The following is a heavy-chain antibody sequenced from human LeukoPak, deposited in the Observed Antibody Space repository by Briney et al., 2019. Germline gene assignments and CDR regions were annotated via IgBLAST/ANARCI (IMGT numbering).Heavy chain of an antibody. Sequence: GRSLRLSCAASGFTFDDYAMHWVRQAPGKGLEWVSGISWNSGSIGYADSVKGRFTISRDNDKNSLYLQMNSLRAEDTALYYCAKDMRVAAAGTTRTIAYYYYYYGMDVWGQGTTVTVSS. V-gene: IGHV3-9*01. CDR2: ISWNSGSI. CDR1: GFTFDDYA. CDR3: AKDMRVAAAGTTRTIAYYYYYYGMDV. D-gene: IGHD6-13*01. J-gene: IGHJ6*02.